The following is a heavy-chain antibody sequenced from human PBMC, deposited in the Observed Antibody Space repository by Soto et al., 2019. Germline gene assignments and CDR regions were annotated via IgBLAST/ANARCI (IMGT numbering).Heavy chain of an antibody. CDR2: INHSGST. J-gene: IGHJ4*02. CDR1: GGSFSGYY. V-gene: IGHV4-34*01. CDR3: ARRGSSSGGRVY. Sequence: PSETLSLTCAVYGGSFSGYYWSWIRQPPGKGLEWIGEINHSGSTNYNPSLRSRVTISVDTSKNQFSLKLSSVTAADTAVYYCARRGSSSGGRVYWGQGTLVTVSS. D-gene: IGHD6-6*01.